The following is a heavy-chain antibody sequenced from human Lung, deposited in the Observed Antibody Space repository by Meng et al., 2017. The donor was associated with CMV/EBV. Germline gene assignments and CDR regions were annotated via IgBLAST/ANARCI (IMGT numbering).Heavy chain of an antibody. V-gene: IGHV1-8*01. J-gene: IGHJ5*02. CDR3: TRDGHTGRHGWRYDTGWFDP. D-gene: IGHD2-8*02. CDR1: FIDYD. CDR2: MNPNSGNT. Sequence: FIDYDINWVRQASGQGLEWMGWMNPNSGNTGYAQNFQGRLSMTISTSTSTAYMELNSLRSEDTAVYYCTRDGHTGRHGWRYDTGWFDPWGQGTLVTVS.